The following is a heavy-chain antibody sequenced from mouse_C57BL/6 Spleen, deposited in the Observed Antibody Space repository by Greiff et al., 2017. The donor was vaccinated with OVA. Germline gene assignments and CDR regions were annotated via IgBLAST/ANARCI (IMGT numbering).Heavy chain of an antibody. CDR1: GYTFTSYG. CDR2: IYPRSGNT. D-gene: IGHD2-4*01. CDR3: ARDYEGTYYFDY. J-gene: IGHJ2*01. Sequence: QVQLQHSGAELARPGASVKLSCKASGYTFTSYGISWVKQRTGQGLEWIGEIYPRSGNTYYNEKFKGKATLTADKSSSTAYMELRSLTSEDSAVYFCARDYEGTYYFDYWGQGTTLTVSS. V-gene: IGHV1-81*01.